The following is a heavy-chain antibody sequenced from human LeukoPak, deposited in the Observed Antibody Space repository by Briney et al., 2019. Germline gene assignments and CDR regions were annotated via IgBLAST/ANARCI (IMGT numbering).Heavy chain of an antibody. CDR1: GFTFSSYA. CDR2: ISYGGSNT. D-gene: IGHD3-10*01. CDR3: ARGSPSAGWFDYFDY. V-gene: IGHV3-30-3*01. Sequence: GGSLRLSCAASGFTFSSYAMHWVRQAPGKGLEWVALISYGGSNTYYADSVKGRFTISRDNSKNTLYLQMNSLRPEDTAVYYCARGSPSAGWFDYFDYWGQGSLVTVSS. J-gene: IGHJ4*02.